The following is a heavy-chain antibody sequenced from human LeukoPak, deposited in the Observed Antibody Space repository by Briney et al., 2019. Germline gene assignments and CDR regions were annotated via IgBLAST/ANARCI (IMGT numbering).Heavy chain of an antibody. V-gene: IGHV4-34*01. CDR1: GGSISSGDYY. D-gene: IGHD6-13*01. J-gene: IGHJ4*02. Sequence: SETLSLTCTVSGGSISSGDYYWSWIRQPPGKGLEWIGEINHSGSTNYNPSLKSRVTISVDTSKNQFSLKLSSVTAADTAVYYCARGCIAAAGPADYWGQGTLVTVSS. CDR3: ARGCIAAAGPADY. CDR2: INHSGST.